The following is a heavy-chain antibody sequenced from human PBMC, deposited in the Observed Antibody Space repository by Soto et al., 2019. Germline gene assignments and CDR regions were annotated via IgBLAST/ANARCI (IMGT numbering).Heavy chain of an antibody. J-gene: IGHJ5*02. CDR3: ARHIDYGESNGFDP. V-gene: IGHV4-39*01. Sequence: SETLSLTCTVSGGSISSSSYYWGWIRQPPGKGLEWIGSIYYSGSTYYNPSLKSRVTISVDTSKNQFSLKLSSVTAADTAVYYCARHIDYGESNGFDPWGQGTLVTVSS. CDR2: IYYSGST. D-gene: IGHD4-17*01. CDR1: GGSISSSSYY.